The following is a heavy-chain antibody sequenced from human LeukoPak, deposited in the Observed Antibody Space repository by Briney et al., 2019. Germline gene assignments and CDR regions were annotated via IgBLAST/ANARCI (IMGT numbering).Heavy chain of an antibody. J-gene: IGHJ4*02. D-gene: IGHD3-10*01. CDR1: GCPFSSYY. V-gene: IGHV4-59*01. Sequence: PSETLSLTCTVSGCPFSSYYRSWIRQPPGKGLEWIGYIYYSGSTNYNPSLKSRVTISVDTSTNQFSLKLSSVTAADTAVYYCAREGVLEFDYWGQGTLVTVSS. CDR3: AREGVLEFDY. CDR2: IYYSGST.